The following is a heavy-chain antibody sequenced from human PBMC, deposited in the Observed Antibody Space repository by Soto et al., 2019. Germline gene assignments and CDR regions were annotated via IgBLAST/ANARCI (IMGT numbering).Heavy chain of an antibody. J-gene: IGHJ2*01. Sequence: EVQLLESGGELVQPGGSLRLSCAASGFTFSNFAMSWVRQAPGKGLEWVSGITGGGENTYYADSVRGRFIVSRDNSKNTLYLQMNSLRAEVTAVYYCAKKISGGTSYLDLWGRGTLVRVSS. V-gene: IGHV3-23*01. CDR2: ITGGGENT. CDR3: AKKISGGTSYLDL. CDR1: GFTFSNFA. D-gene: IGHD6-19*01.